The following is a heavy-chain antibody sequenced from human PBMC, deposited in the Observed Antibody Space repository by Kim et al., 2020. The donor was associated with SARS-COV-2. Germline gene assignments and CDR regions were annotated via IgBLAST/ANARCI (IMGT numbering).Heavy chain of an antibody. Sequence: NYYADSVKGRFTISRDNSKNTLYLQMNSLRAEDTAVYYCARGSGGAFDIWGQGTMVTVSS. CDR3: ARGSGGAFDI. D-gene: IGHD3-10*01. J-gene: IGHJ3*02. V-gene: IGHV3-30*01. CDR2: N.